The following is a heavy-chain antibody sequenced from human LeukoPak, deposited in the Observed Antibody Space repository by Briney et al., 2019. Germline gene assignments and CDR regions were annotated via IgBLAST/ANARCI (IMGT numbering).Heavy chain of an antibody. J-gene: IGHJ4*02. CDR2: IYYSGST. V-gene: IGHV4-59*01. CDR3: ARVAGSYYFDY. Sequence: SETLSLTCTVTGGSISSYYWSWIRQPPGKGLEWIGYIYYSGSTNYNPSLKSRVTISVDTSKNQFSLKLSSVTAADTAVYYCARVAGSYYFDYWGQGTLVTVSS. D-gene: IGHD1-26*01. CDR1: GGSISSYY.